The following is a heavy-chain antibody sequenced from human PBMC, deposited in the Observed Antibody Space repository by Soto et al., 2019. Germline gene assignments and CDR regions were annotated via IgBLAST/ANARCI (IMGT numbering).Heavy chain of an antibody. CDR2: IIPIFGTA. CDR1: GGTFSSYS. Sequence: QVQLVQSGAEVKKPGSSVKVSCKASGGTFSSYSINWVRQAPGQGLEWMGEIIPIFGTANYAQKFQGRVTITADESPSTAYMELCRLRSEDTAVYYCARDGGRHSGGIDFWGQGTLVTGSS. J-gene: IGHJ4*02. CDR3: ARDGGRHSGGIDF. D-gene: IGHD1-26*01. V-gene: IGHV1-69*01.